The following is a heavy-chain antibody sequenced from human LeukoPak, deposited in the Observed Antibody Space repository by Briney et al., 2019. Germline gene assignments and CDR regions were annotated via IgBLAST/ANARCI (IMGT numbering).Heavy chain of an antibody. V-gene: IGHV3-33*01. CDR1: GFTFSSYG. CDR3: VRQAGVS. Sequence: GGSLRLSCAASGFTFSSYGMHWVRQAPGKGLEWVAVIWYDGSNKYYADSVKGRFTISRDNAKNSLYLQMNSLRADDTAVYYCVRQAGVSWGQGTLVTVSS. J-gene: IGHJ5*02. CDR2: IWYDGSNK. D-gene: IGHD6-19*01.